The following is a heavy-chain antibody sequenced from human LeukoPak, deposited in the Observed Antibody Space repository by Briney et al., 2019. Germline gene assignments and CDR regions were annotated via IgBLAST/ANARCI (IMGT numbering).Heavy chain of an antibody. J-gene: IGHJ4*02. D-gene: IGHD6-13*01. CDR2: IYYSGST. CDR1: GGSISSSSYY. V-gene: IGHV4-39*01. Sequence: SETLSLTCTVSGGSISSSSYYWGWIRQPPGKGLEWIGSIYYSGSTYYNPSLKSRVTISVDTSKNQFSLKLSSVTAADTAVYYCARQSSHSSTTSNYFDYWGQGTLVTVSS. CDR3: ARQSSHSSTTSNYFDY.